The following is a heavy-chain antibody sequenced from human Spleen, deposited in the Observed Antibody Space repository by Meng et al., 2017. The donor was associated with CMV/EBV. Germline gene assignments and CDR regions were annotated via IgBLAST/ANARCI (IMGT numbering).Heavy chain of an antibody. J-gene: IGHJ3*02. CDR3: ARPLGDSSGFAFDI. Sequence: QRQLQEWGAERLNPSDTLSPTCACYVGSFSGYYWSWIRQPPGKGLEWIGEINHSGSTNYNPSLKSRVTISVDTSKNQFSLKLSSVTAADTAVYYCARPLGDSSGFAFDIWGQGTMVTVSS. V-gene: IGHV4-34*01. CDR1: VGSFSGYY. D-gene: IGHD3-22*01. CDR2: INHSGST.